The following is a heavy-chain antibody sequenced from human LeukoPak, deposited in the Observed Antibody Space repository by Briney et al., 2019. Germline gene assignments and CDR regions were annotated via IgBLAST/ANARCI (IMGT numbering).Heavy chain of an antibody. V-gene: IGHV4-61*02. CDR1: GGSISSGGYY. J-gene: IGHJ4*02. Sequence: SETLSLTCTVSGGSISSGGYYWSWFRQPAGKGLEWIGRIYATGSTGYNPSLKSRVTISVDTSKNQFSLKLNSVTAADTAVYYCARETPRRGETRDGYRWGQGTVVTVSS. CDR3: ARETPRRGETRDGYR. CDR2: IYATGST. D-gene: IGHD5-24*01.